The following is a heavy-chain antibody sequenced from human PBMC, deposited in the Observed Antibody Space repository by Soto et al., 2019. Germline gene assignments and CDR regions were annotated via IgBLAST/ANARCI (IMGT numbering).Heavy chain of an antibody. D-gene: IGHD6-13*01. CDR2: INPNSGGT. V-gene: IGHV1-2*04. CDR1: GYPFPGYY. CDR3: ARWGSSHRLGYEDYGMDV. J-gene: IGHJ6*02. Sequence: ASVKVSCKASGYPFPGYYMHWVRQAPGQGLEWMGWINPNSGGTNYAQKFQGWVTMTRDTSISTAYMELRRLRSDDTAVYYCARWGSSHRLGYEDYGMDVWGQGTTVTVSS.